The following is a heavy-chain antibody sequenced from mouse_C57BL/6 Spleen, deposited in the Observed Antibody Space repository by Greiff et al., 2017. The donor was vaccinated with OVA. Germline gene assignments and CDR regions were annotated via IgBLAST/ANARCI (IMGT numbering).Heavy chain of an antibody. Sequence: VQLQQPGAELVKPGASVKLSCKASGYTFTSYWMHWVKQRPGQGLEWIGMIHPNSGSTNYNEKFKSKATLTVDKSSSTAYMQLSSLTSEDSAVYYCARSGLIITTVDYFDYWGQGTTLTVSS. CDR3: ARSGLIITTVDYFDY. V-gene: IGHV1-64*01. CDR1: GYTFTSYW. CDR2: IHPNSGST. J-gene: IGHJ2*01. D-gene: IGHD1-1*01.